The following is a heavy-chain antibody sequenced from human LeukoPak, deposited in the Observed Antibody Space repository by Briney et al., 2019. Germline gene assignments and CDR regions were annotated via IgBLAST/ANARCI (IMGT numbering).Heavy chain of an antibody. CDR1: VGSISSYY. V-gene: IGHV4-59*01. Sequence: SETLSLTRTLSVGSISSYYWSCIRQPPGKGLEWIGYIYYSGSTNYNPSLKSRVTISVDTSKNQFSLKLSSVTAADTAVYYCASEYYYDSSGPLTWGQGTLVTVSS. CDR3: ASEYYYDSSGPLT. CDR2: IYYSGST. D-gene: IGHD3-22*01. J-gene: IGHJ4*02.